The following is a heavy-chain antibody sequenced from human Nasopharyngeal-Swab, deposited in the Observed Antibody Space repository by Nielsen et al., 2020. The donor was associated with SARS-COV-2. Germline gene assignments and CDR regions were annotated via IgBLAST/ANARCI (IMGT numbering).Heavy chain of an antibody. D-gene: IGHD6-6*01. V-gene: IGHV1-3*01. Sequence: SVKVSRQASGYTFTRYAMHWLRQAPGQRLEWMGWINAGNGNTKYSQKFQGRVTITRDTSASTAYMELSSLRSEDTAVYYCASFEYSSSSGLDYYYSYGMDVWGQGTTVTVSS. J-gene: IGHJ6*02. CDR2: INAGNGNT. CDR1: GYTFTRYA. CDR3: ASFEYSSSSGLDYYYSYGMDV.